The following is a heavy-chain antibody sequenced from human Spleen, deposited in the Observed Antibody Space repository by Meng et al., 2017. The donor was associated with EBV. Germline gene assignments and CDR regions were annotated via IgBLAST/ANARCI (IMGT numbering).Heavy chain of an antibody. D-gene: IGHD1-1*01. CDR1: GSSISTANW. V-gene: IGHV4-4*01. CDR3: ASDGISRYFDN. Sequence: WGPWTVKAAGSMSLNWTLSGSSISTANWWSWCRQYPEKGLEWIVEVFRTGDTNYNPSLKSRVTILIDKSKNQFSLKLNSVTAADTAIYFCASDGISRYFDNWGRGTLVTVSS. CDR2: VFRTGDT. J-gene: IGHJ4*03.